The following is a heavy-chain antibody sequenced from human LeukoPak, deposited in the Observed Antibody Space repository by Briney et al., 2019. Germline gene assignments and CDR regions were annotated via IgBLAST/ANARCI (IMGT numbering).Heavy chain of an antibody. D-gene: IGHD3-22*01. CDR3: ARAMIVVVD. J-gene: IGHJ1*01. V-gene: IGHV3-21*01. CDR1: GFTFSSYS. Sequence: GGSLRLSCAASGFTFSSYSMNWVRQAPGKGLEWVSYISSSSSYIYYAHSVKGRFTTYRDNAKNSLYLKMHSVRAEDTAVYYCARAMIVVVDWGQGTLVTVSS. CDR2: ISSSSSYI.